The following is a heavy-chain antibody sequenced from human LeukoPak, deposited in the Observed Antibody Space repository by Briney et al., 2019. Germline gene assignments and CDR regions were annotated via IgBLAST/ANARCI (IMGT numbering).Heavy chain of an antibody. CDR2: IVVGSGNT. V-gene: IGHV1-58*02. CDR1: GFTFTSSA. J-gene: IGHJ4*02. Sequence: SVKVSCKASGFTFTSSATQWVRQARGQRLEWIGWIVVGSGNTNYAQKFQERVTITRDMSTSTAYMELSSLRSEDTAVYYCAAVGHNVDTGTSVDYWGQGTLVTVSS. D-gene: IGHD5-18*01. CDR3: AAVGHNVDTGTSVDY.